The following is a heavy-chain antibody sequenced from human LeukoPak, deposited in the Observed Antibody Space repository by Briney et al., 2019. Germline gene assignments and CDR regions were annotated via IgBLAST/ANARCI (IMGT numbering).Heavy chain of an antibody. D-gene: IGHD3-3*01. V-gene: IGHV3-7*01. CDR3: ARATHWSGWVYDY. CDR1: GFTFSNYW. J-gene: IGHJ4*02. Sequence: GSLRLSCEAFGFTFSNYWMTWVRQAPGKGLEWVANIKKDGSEIYYVDSVKGRFTISRDNAKNALYLQMNSLRAEDTAVYYCARATHWSGWVYDYWGQGSLVTVSS. CDR2: IKKDGSEI.